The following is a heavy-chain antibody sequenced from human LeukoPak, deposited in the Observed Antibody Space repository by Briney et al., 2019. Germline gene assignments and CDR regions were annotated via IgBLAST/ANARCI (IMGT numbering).Heavy chain of an antibody. V-gene: IGHV4-39*07. J-gene: IGHJ6*03. D-gene: IGHD3-22*01. CDR1: GGSISSSSYY. CDR2: IYYSGST. Sequence: SETLSLTCTVSGGSISSSSYYWGWIRQPPGKGLGWIGSIYYSGSTYYNPSLKSRVTISVDTSKNQFSLKLSSVTAADTAVYYCARDVVDYDSSGYSYYYMDVWGKGTTVTISS. CDR3: ARDVVDYDSSGYSYYYMDV.